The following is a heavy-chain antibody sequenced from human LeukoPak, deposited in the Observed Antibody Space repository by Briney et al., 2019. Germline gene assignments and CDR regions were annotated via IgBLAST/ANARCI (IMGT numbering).Heavy chain of an antibody. CDR2: INAGNGNT. J-gene: IGHJ4*02. D-gene: IGHD2-15*01. V-gene: IGHV1-3*01. CDR1: GYTFTSYA. CDR3: AREMEYCTGGSCYFVYNY. Sequence: ASVKVSCKASGYTFTSYAMHWVRQAPGQRLEWMGWINAGNGNTKYSQKLQGRVTMTTDTSTSTAYMEVRSLRSDDTAVYYCAREMEYCTGGSCYFVYNYWGQGTLVTVSS.